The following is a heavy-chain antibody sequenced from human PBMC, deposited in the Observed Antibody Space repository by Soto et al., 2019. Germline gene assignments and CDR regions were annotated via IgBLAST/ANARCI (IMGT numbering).Heavy chain of an antibody. CDR3: ARGYYRSDY. CDR2: VYPGDSDI. CDR1: GYSFTNDW. D-gene: IGHD2-21*01. J-gene: IGHJ4*02. V-gene: IGHV5-51*01. Sequence: GESLKISCKGSGYSFTNDWIAWVRQRPGKGLEWMGIVYPGDSDIRYSPSFQGQVTISADKSITTAYLQWSSLKASDTAMYYCARGYYRSDYWGQGTRVTVSS.